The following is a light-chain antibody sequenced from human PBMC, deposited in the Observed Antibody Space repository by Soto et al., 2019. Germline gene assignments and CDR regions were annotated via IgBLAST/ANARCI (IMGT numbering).Light chain of an antibody. CDR3: CSYAGGYTYV. CDR2: DVT. J-gene: IGLJ1*01. Sequence: QSVLTQPRSVSGSPGQSVTISCTGTSGDVGDYHYVSWYQQHPGKAPKLMIFDVTKRPSGVPDRFSGSKSGYTASLTISGLQPDDDADYYCCSYAGGYTYVFGTGTKVTVL. CDR1: SGDVGDYHY. V-gene: IGLV2-11*01.